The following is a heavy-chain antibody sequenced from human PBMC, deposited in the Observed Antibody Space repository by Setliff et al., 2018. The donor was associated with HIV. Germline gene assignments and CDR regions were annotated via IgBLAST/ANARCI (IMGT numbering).Heavy chain of an antibody. Sequence: ASVKVSCKASGYTLSDYGIHWLRQAPGRGLEFLAWINTNTGHPTYAQGFTGRARFVFSLDASVSTAYLEISSLKPEDSALYYCERAGWCRGGPCYAGIFDIWGQGTMVTVSS. CDR3: ERAGWCRGGPCYAGIFDI. CDR1: GYTLSDYG. D-gene: IGHD2-15*01. CDR2: INTNTGHP. J-gene: IGHJ3*02. V-gene: IGHV7-4-1*02.